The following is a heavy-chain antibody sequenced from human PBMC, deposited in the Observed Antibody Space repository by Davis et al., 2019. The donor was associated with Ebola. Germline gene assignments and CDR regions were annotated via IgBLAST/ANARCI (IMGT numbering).Heavy chain of an antibody. D-gene: IGHD4-17*01. Sequence: SVQVSCKASGGTFSSYAISWVRQAPGQGLEWMGGIIPIFGTANYAQKFQGRVTITADESTSTAYMELSSLRSEDTAVYYCARDAPLRHGMDVGGQGKTVTVSS. V-gene: IGHV1-69*13. CDR1: GGTFSSYA. CDR2: IIPIFGTA. J-gene: IGHJ6*02. CDR3: ARDAPLRHGMDV.